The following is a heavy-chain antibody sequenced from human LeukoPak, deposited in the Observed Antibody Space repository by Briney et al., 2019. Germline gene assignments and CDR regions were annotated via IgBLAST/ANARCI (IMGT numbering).Heavy chain of an antibody. J-gene: IGHJ4*02. D-gene: IGHD3-10*01. Sequence: GGSLRLSCGASGFTFSSAYMTWVRQVPGKGLEWVGRIKSNTEGGTSDYAEPVKGRFTISRDDSRNMLYLQMNSLKTEDTAVYYCTTYALGNCYGNWGQGTLVTVSS. V-gene: IGHV3-15*01. CDR1: GFTFSSAY. CDR3: TTYALGNCYGN. CDR2: IKSNTEGGTS.